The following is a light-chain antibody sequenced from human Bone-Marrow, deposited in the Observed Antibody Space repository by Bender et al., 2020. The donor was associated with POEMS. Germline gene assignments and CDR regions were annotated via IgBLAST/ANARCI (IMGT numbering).Light chain of an antibody. CDR2: DVT. J-gene: IGLJ1*01. CDR3: SSYTSSSTNYV. CDR1: SSDVGGYNY. V-gene: IGLV2-14*01. Sequence: QSALTQPASVSGSPGQSITISCTGTSSDVGGYNYVSWYQQYPGKAPKLMIYDVTSRPSGVSNRFSGSKSGNTASLTISGLQAEDEADYYCSSYTSSSTNYVFGSGTKVTVL.